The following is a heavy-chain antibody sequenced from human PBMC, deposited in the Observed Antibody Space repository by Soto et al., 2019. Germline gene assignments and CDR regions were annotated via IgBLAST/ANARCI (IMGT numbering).Heavy chain of an antibody. D-gene: IGHD1-26*01. V-gene: IGHV1-2*04. J-gene: IGHJ6*02. Sequence: ASVTVSCKASGYTFTGYYMHWVRQAPGQGLEWMGWINPNSGGTNYAQKFQGWVTMTRDTSISTAYMELSRLRSDDTAVYYCARDKIVGATSPYYGMDVWGQGTTVTVSS. CDR1: GYTFTGYY. CDR3: ARDKIVGATSPYYGMDV. CDR2: INPNSGGT.